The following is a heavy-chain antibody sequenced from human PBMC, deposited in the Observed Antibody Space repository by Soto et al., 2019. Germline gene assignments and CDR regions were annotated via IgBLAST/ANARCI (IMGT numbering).Heavy chain of an antibody. CDR3: ARVRIQLGLGGNYFDY. Sequence: GGSLSLSCVASGFTFSGDWMHCVRQVPGKGLVWVSRISPVGTTTYYADPVKGRFTISRDNAKNTLYLQMNGLRADDTAVYYCARVRIQLGLGGNYFDYWGQGTLVTVSS. CDR2: ISPVGTTT. V-gene: IGHV3-74*01. D-gene: IGHD5-18*01. CDR1: GFTFSGDW. J-gene: IGHJ4*02.